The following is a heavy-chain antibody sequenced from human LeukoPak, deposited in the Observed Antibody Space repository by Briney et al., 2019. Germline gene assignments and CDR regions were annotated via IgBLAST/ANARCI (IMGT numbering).Heavy chain of an antibody. CDR2: VWFDGSNK. Sequence: AGRSLRPSCVASGFIFSSYGMHWVRQAPGKGLEWVALVWFDGSNKYYADSVKGRFTISRDNSKNTLYLQMNSLRAEDTAVYYCARGLGSTLFDYWGQGTLVTVSS. D-gene: IGHD3-10*01. J-gene: IGHJ4*02. CDR3: ARGLGSTLFDY. V-gene: IGHV3-33*01. CDR1: GFIFSSYG.